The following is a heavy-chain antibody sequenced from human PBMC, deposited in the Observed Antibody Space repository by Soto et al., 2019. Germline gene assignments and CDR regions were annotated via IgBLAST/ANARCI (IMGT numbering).Heavy chain of an antibody. D-gene: IGHD5-12*01. CDR3: ARGEGYSGYDHYGMDV. J-gene: IGHJ6*02. Sequence: GASVKVSCKASGYTFTSYAMHWVRQAPGQRLEWMGWISAYNGNTNYAQKLQGRVTMTTDTSTSTAYMELRSLRSDDTAVYYCARGEGYSGYDHYGMDVWGQGTTVTVSS. CDR1: GYTFTSYA. V-gene: IGHV1-18*01. CDR2: ISAYNGNT.